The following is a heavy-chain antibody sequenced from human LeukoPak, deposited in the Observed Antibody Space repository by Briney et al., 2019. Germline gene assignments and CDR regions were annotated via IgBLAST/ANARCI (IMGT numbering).Heavy chain of an antibody. V-gene: IGHV4-59*01. CDR1: GGSISSSYY. CDR3: GRDQYYDVFDI. Sequence: SETLSLTCTVSGGSISSSYYWSWIRQPPGKGLEWIGFIYYTGSTNYNPSLKSRVTISVDTSKNQFSLKLSSVTSADTAVYYCGRDQYYDVFDIWGQGTMVIVFS. D-gene: IGHD1-26*01. J-gene: IGHJ3*02. CDR2: IYYTGST.